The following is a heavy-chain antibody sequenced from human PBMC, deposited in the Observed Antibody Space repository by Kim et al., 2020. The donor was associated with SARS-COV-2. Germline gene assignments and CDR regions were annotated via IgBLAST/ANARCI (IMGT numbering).Heavy chain of an antibody. Sequence: GGFLRLSCSASGFTFSSYAMHWVRQAPGKGLEYVSAISSNGGSTYYADSVKGRFTISRDNSKNTLYLQMSSLRAEDTAVYYCVKGGIYDIAAAGNYYYYGMDVWGRGATVTVSS. J-gene: IGHJ6*02. D-gene: IGHD6-13*01. V-gene: IGHV3-64D*06. CDR2: ISSNGGST. CDR3: VKGGIYDIAAAGNYYYYGMDV. CDR1: GFTFSSYA.